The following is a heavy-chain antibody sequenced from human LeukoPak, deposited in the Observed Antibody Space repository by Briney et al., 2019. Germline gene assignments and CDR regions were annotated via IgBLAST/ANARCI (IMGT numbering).Heavy chain of an antibody. CDR1: GGTFSSYA. J-gene: IGHJ3*02. Sequence: ASVKVSCKASGGTFSSYAISCVRQAPGQGLEWMGGIIPIFGTANYAQKFQGRVTITADESTSTAYMELSSLRSEDTAVYYCARDYGVYNAFDIWGQGTMVTVSS. V-gene: IGHV1-69*13. CDR3: ARDYGVYNAFDI. CDR2: IIPIFGTA. D-gene: IGHD4-17*01.